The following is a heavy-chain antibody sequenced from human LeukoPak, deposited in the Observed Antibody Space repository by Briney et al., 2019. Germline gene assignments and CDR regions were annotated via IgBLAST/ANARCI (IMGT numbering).Heavy chain of an antibody. D-gene: IGHD6-19*01. V-gene: IGHV3-49*03. CDR1: GFTFGDYL. Sequence: GGSLRLSCTASGFTFGDYLMSWFRQAPGKGLEWIGFISGGTTEYAASVKGRFTISRDDSTSIAYLQMNSLTTEDTAVYYCSRGSGWLSVYWGQGTLVAVSS. CDR3: SRGSGWLSVY. CDR2: ISGGTT. J-gene: IGHJ4*02.